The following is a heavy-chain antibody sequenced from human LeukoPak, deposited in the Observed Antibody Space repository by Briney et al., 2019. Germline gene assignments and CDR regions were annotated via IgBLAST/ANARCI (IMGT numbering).Heavy chain of an antibody. D-gene: IGHD3-10*01. V-gene: IGHV4-59*01. CDR3: ARATYGSGSYYRGLGAFDI. Sequence: PSETLSLTCTVSGGSISSYYWSWIRQPPGKGLEWIGYIYYSGSTNYNPSLKSRVTISVDTSKNQFSLKLSSVTAADTAVYYCARATYGSGSYYRGLGAFDIWGQGTMVTVSS. CDR1: GGSISSYY. CDR2: IYYSGST. J-gene: IGHJ3*02.